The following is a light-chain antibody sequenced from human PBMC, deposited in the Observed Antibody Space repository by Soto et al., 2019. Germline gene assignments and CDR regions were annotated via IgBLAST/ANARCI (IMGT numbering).Light chain of an antibody. CDR2: WAS. Sequence: DIVMTQSPDSLAVSLGDRATINCKSSQNILYSSNNKNYLAWYQHKPGQPPKLLFYWASTRESGVPDRFSDSGSGTDFTLTISSLQAEDVAVYYCQQFYRTPLTFGGGTKVEI. CDR3: QQFYRTPLT. V-gene: IGKV4-1*01. CDR1: QNILYSSNNKNY. J-gene: IGKJ4*01.